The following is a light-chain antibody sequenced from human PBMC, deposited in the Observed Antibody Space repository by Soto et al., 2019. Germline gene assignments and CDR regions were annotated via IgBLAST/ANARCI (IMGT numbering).Light chain of an antibody. V-gene: IGLV2-18*02. CDR2: EVS. J-gene: IGLJ2*01. CDR1: RSDVGIFNR. CDR3: SSYTSSTVV. Sequence: QSVLTQPPSVSGSPGQSVTLSCTGTRSDVGIFNRVSWYQQPPRTAPKLMIYEVSNRPSGVPDRFSGSKSGNTASLTISGLQAEDEADYYCSSYTSSTVVVCGGTKVTVL.